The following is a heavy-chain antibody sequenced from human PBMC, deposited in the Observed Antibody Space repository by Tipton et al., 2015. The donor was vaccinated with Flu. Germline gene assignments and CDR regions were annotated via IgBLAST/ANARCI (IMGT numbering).Heavy chain of an antibody. J-gene: IGHJ6*02. D-gene: IGHD3-22*01. CDR1: GDSVSSNSAA. CDR2: TYYRSKWYN. CDR3: ARGGHYYGSSGYYYYGMDV. Sequence: GLVKPSQTLSLTCAISGDSVSSNSAAWNWIRQSPSRGLEWLGRTYYRSKWYNDYAVSVKSRITINPDTSKNQFSLQLNSVTPEDTAVYYCARGGHYYGSSGYYYYGMDVWGQGTTVTVSS. V-gene: IGHV6-1*01.